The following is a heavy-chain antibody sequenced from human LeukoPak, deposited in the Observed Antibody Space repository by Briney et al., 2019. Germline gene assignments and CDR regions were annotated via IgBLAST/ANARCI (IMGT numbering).Heavy chain of an antibody. Sequence: GRSLRLSCAASGFTFSSYAMHWVRQAPGKGLEWVAVISYDGSNKYYADSVKGRFTISRDNSKNTLYLQMNSLRAEDTAVYYCARVPHCSSTSCYSLGGDYWGQGTLATVSS. J-gene: IGHJ4*02. CDR2: ISYDGSNK. D-gene: IGHD2-2*01. CDR1: GFTFSSYA. V-gene: IGHV3-30*04. CDR3: ARVPHCSSTSCYSLGGDY.